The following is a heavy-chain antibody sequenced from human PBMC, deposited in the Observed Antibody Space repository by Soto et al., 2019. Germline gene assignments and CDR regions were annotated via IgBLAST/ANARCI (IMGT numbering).Heavy chain of an antibody. CDR3: ARHSSSWETPLYYYYYYMDV. Sequence: GGSLRLSCAASGFTFSSYWMHWVRQAPGKGLVWVSRINSDGSSTSYADSVKGRFTISRDNAKNTLYLQMNSLRAEDTAVYYCARHSSSWETPLYYYYYYMDVWGKGTTVTVSS. CDR1: GFTFSSYW. D-gene: IGHD6-13*01. V-gene: IGHV3-74*01. J-gene: IGHJ6*03. CDR2: INSDGSST.